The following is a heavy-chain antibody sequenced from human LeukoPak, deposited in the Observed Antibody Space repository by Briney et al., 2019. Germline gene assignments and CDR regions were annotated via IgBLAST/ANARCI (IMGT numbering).Heavy chain of an antibody. CDR3: ARAVPFLMVVPAASRCSYFDY. CDR2: INHSGST. J-gene: IGHJ4*02. Sequence: KASETLSLTCAVYGGSFSGYYWSWIRQPPGKGLEWIGEINHSGSTNYNPSLKSRVTISVDTSKNQFSLKLSSVTAADTAVYYCARAVPFLMVVPAASRCSYFDYWGQGTLVTVSS. CDR1: GGSFSGYY. D-gene: IGHD2-2*01. V-gene: IGHV4-34*01.